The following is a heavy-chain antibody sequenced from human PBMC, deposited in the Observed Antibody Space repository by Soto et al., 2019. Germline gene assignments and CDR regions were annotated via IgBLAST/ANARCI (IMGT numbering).Heavy chain of an antibody. CDR2: IYWDDDK. V-gene: IGHV2-5*02. CDR1: GLSLSTSGVG. J-gene: IGHJ6*02. CDR3: VHSRCGGDCLQSYSSHYYYGMDI. D-gene: IGHD2-21*02. Sequence: SGPTLVNPTQTLTLTCTFSGLSLSTSGVGVGWIRQPPGKALEWLALIYWDDDKRYSPSLKSRLTITKDTSKNQVVLTMTNMDPVDTATYYCVHSRCGGDCLQSYSSHYYYGMDIWGQGTTVTVSS.